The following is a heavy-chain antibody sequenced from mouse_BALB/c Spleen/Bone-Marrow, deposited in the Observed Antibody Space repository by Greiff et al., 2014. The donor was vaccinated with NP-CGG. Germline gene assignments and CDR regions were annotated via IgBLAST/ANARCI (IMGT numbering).Heavy chain of an antibody. Sequence: VKLVESGAELVKPGTSVKMSCKASGYTFTSYWMHWVKQRPGQGLEWIGDIYPGSDSTNYNEKFKSKATLTVGTSSSTAYMQLSSLPSEDSAVYYCAREKDWVFDYWGQGTTLTVSS. V-gene: IGHV1-55*01. D-gene: IGHD4-1*01. CDR2: IYPGSDST. CDR1: GYTFTSYW. CDR3: AREKDWVFDY. J-gene: IGHJ2*01.